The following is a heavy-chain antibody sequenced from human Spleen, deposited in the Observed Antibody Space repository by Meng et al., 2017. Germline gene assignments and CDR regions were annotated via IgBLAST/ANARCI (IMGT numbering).Heavy chain of an antibody. D-gene: IGHD2-15*01. V-gene: IGHV1-69*05. Sequence: SVKVSCKALGGIFSNYVVGWVRQAPGQGLEWMGGINAVFGTANSAQKFQGRVTITTDESTSTAYMELSSLRSEDTAVYYCAAVVADPYYYYGMDVWGQGTTVTVSS. CDR1: GGIFSNYV. CDR3: AAVVADPYYYYGMDV. J-gene: IGHJ6*02. CDR2: INAVFGTA.